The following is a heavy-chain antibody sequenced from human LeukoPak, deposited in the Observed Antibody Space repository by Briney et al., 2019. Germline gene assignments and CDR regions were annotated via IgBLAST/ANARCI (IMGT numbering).Heavy chain of an antibody. CDR1: GYTFTGYY. J-gene: IGHJ5*02. Sequence: ASVKVSCKASGYTFTGYYMHWVRQAPGQGLEWMGWINPNSGSTNYAQKFQGRVTMTRDTSISTAYMELSRLRSDDTAVYYCARNPTVAGRQRGFDPWGQGTLVTVSS. CDR2: INPNSGST. V-gene: IGHV1-2*02. CDR3: ARNPTVAGRQRGFDP. D-gene: IGHD6-19*01.